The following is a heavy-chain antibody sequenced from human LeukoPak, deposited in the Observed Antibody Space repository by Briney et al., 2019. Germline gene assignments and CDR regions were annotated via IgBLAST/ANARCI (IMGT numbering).Heavy chain of an antibody. Sequence: GASVKVSCKASGYTFTDYYMHWVQQAPGKGLEWMGRVDPEDGETIYAEKFQGRVTITADTSTDTAYMELSSLRSEDTAVYYCATDRGVAVATTKYMDVWGKGTTVTVSS. V-gene: IGHV1-69-2*01. CDR3: ATDRGVAVATTKYMDV. D-gene: IGHD5-12*01. CDR1: GYTFTDYY. CDR2: VDPEDGET. J-gene: IGHJ6*03.